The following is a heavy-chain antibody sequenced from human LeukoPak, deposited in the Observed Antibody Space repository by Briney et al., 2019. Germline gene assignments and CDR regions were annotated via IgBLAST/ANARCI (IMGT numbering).Heavy chain of an antibody. CDR1: GGSISSYY. J-gene: IGHJ4*02. D-gene: IGHD1-14*01. CDR3: AKPNNRYLEH. V-gene: IGHV4-59*08. Sequence: SETLSLTCTVSGGSISSYYWSWIRQPPGKGLEWIGYIYYSGSTNYNPSLKSRVTISVDTSKNQFSLKLSSVTAADTAVYYCAKPNNRYLEHWGQGTLVNDS. CDR2: IYYSGST.